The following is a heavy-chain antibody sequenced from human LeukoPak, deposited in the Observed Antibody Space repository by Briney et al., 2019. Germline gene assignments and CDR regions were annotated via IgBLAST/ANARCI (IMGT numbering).Heavy chain of an antibody. D-gene: IGHD5-18*01. CDR3: ARGLIVRGYSYGSSFDY. CDR2: IIQDGSEK. V-gene: IGHV3-7*01. CDR1: AFTFSSSW. Sequence: PGGCLSLACPASAFTFSSSWISSASQPPGKWRECVAKIIQDGSEKYYVDTVKGRFTISRDNAKNSLYLQMNSLRAEDSAVYYCARGLIVRGYSYGSSFDYWGRGTLVTVSS. J-gene: IGHJ4*02.